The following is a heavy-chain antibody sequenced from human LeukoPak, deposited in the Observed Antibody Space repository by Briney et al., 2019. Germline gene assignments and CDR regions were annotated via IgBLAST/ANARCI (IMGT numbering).Heavy chain of an antibody. CDR1: GFTFSSYG. V-gene: IGHV3-33*01. D-gene: IGHD3-22*01. CDR3: ARGYDSSGYYHCYFDY. J-gene: IGHJ4*02. Sequence: GVSLGLSCAASGFTFSSYGMNWVRQAPGKGLEWVAVIWYDGSNKYYADSVKGRFTISRDNSKDTLYLQMNSLRADDTAVYYCARGYDSSGYYHCYFDYWGQGTLVT. CDR2: IWYDGSNK.